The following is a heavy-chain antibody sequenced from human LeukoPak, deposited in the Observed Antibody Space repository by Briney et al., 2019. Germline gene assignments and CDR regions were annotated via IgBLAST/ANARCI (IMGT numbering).Heavy chain of an antibody. J-gene: IGHJ6*02. CDR2: INHSGST. V-gene: IGHV4-34*01. CDR3: ARPPRTLMVLGVPHRYVMDV. CDR1: GGSFSGYY. D-gene: IGHD3-10*01. Sequence: SETLSLTCAVYGGSFSGYYWSWIRQPPGKGLEWIGEINHSGSTNYNPSLKSRVTISVDTCKKQFSLKLRSVTAADTAVYYGARPPRTLMVLGVPHRYVMDVWGQGTPFTVS.